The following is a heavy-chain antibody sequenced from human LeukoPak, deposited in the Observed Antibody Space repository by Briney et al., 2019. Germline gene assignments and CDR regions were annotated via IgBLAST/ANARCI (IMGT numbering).Heavy chain of an antibody. CDR1: GYTFINYD. D-gene: IGHD2-21*01. J-gene: IGHJ6*02. V-gene: IGHV1-18*01. CDR2: ISTYNGNT. CDR3: ARDGGPLRTFRYNGLDV. Sequence: ASVKVSCKASGYTFINYDISWVRQAPGHGLEWMGWISTYNGNTNYALELQGRVTMTTDRSTSTAYMEVRSLRSDDTAVYYCARDGGPLRTFRYNGLDVWGQGTTVTVSS.